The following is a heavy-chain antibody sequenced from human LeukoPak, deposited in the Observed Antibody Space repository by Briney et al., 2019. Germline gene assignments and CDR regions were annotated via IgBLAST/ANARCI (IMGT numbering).Heavy chain of an antibody. V-gene: IGHV3-15*01. CDR3: TTESYDT. J-gene: IGHJ4*02. CDR1: GFTFSNAW. CDR2: IRDKPDGGTT. D-gene: IGHD3-16*01. Sequence: GGSLRLSCAASGFTFSNAWMSWVRQAPGKGLEWVGLIRDKPDGGTTDYAAPVKGRFTISRDDSKSMLYLQMNSLKTEDTAVYYCTTESYDTWGQGTLVTVSS.